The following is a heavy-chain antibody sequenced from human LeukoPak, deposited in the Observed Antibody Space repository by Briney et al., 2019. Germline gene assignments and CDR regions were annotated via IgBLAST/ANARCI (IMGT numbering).Heavy chain of an antibody. CDR2: IYYSGST. D-gene: IGHD6-19*01. V-gene: IGHV4-39*01. CDR1: GGSISSSSYY. CDR3: ARQSQWLVHFDY. J-gene: IGHJ4*02. Sequence: SETLSLTCTVSGGSISSSSYYWGWIRQPPGKGLEWIGSIYYSGSTYYNPSLKSRVPISVDTSKNQFSLKLSSVTAADTAVYYCARQSQWLVHFDYWGQGTLVTVSS.